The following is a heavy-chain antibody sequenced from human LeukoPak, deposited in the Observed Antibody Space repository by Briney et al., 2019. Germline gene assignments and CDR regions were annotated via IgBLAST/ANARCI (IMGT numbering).Heavy chain of an antibody. CDR3: ARDLLGLPLDY. CDR2: INPIGGTT. J-gene: IGHJ4*02. Sequence: GASVKVSCKASGYTFTSYYIHWVRQAPGQGLEWMGIINPIGGTTDYAQKFQGRVTMTTDTSTSTAYMELRSLRSDDTAVYYCARDLLGLPLDYWGQGTLVTVSS. V-gene: IGHV1-46*01. CDR1: GYTFTSYY.